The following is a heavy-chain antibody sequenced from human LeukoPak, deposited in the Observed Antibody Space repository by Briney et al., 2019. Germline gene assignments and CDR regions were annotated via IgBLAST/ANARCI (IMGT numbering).Heavy chain of an antibody. V-gene: IGHV3-21*01. Sequence: GGSLRLSCAASGFTFSSYSMNWVRQAPGKGLEWVSSISSSSYIYYADSVKSRFTISRDNAKNSLYLQMNSLRAEDTAVYYCAREPNSSPGGYWGQGTLVTVSS. CDR1: GFTFSSYS. CDR2: ISSSSYI. CDR3: AREPNSSPGGY. D-gene: IGHD2-8*02. J-gene: IGHJ4*02.